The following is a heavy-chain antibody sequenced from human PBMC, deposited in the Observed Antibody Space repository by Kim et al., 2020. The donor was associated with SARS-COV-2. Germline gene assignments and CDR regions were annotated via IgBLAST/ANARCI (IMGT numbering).Heavy chain of an antibody. CDR3: ARAAIFGTWDY. Sequence: SETLSLTCTVSGGSISSYYWSWIRQPPGKGLEWIGDIYYSGSTNYNPSLKSRVTISVDTSKNQFSLKLSSVTAADTAVYYCARAAIFGTWDYWGQGTLVTVSS. V-gene: IGHV4-59*01. J-gene: IGHJ4*02. CDR1: GGSISSYY. CDR2: IYYSGST. D-gene: IGHD3-3*01.